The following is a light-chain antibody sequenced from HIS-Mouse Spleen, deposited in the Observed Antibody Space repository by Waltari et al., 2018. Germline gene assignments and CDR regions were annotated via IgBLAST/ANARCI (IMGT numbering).Light chain of an antibody. Sequence: QSALTKPASVSGSPGQSITISCTGTSSYVGGYHYVSRYQQHPGKAPKLMIYEVSNRPSGVSNRFSGSKSGNTASLTISGLQAEDEADYYCSSYTSSSTLVFGGGTKLTVL. CDR3: SSYTSSSTLV. J-gene: IGLJ3*02. CDR1: SSYVGGYHY. CDR2: EVS. V-gene: IGLV2-14*01.